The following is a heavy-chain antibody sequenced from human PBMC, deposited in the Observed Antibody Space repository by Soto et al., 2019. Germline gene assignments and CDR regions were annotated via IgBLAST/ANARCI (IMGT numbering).Heavy chain of an antibody. CDR1: GFTFSSYS. J-gene: IGHJ3*02. D-gene: IGHD2-21*02. CDR2: ISSSSSYI. CDR3: ARVAYGGGDCYTGHDAFDI. V-gene: IGHV3-21*01. Sequence: PGGSLRLSCAASGFTFSSYSMNWVRQAPGKGLEWVSSISSSSSYIYYADSVKGRFTISRDNAKNSLYLQMNSLRAEDTAVYYCARVAYGGGDCYTGHDAFDIWDQGTMVTVAS.